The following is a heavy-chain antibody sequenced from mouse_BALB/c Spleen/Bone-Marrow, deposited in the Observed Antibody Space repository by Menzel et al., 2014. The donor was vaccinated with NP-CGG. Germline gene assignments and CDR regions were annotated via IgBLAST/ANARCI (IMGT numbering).Heavy chain of an antibody. CDR1: GFTFSSYA. Sequence: EVQRVESGGGLVKPGGSLKLSCAASGFTFSSYAMSWVRQTPEKRLEWVATISSGGSYTYYPDSVKGRFTISRGNAKNTLYLQMSSLRSEDTAMYYCARHGITRLLDYWGQGTTLTVSS. D-gene: IGHD2-4*01. J-gene: IGHJ2*01. CDR2: ISSGGSYT. V-gene: IGHV5-9-3*01. CDR3: ARHGITRLLDY.